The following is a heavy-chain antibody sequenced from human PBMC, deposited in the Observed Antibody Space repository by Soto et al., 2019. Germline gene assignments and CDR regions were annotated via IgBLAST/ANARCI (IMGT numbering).Heavy chain of an antibody. CDR2: IKSKTEGETT. J-gene: IGHJ4*02. V-gene: IGHV3-15*01. CDR3: TTWGGHSLFDY. D-gene: IGHD3-16*01. CDR1: GFTFDNAW. Sequence: EVQLVESGGGLVKPGGSLRLSCAASGFTFDNAWMTWVRQAPGTGLEWVGRIKSKTEGETTDYAAPVKARFAISRDDSKNTLFRQMNSLTTEDTAVYYCTTWGGHSLFDYWGQGTLVTVSS.